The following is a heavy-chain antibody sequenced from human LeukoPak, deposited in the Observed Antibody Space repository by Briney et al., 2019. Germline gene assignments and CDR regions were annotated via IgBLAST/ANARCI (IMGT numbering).Heavy chain of an antibody. CDR1: GYTFTSYG. CDR2: ISAYNGNT. CDR3: ARDLGGKDYGSGSYYKFPFDY. D-gene: IGHD3-10*01. V-gene: IGHV1-18*01. Sequence: ASVKVSCKASGYTFTSYGISWVRQAPGRGLEWMGWISAYNGNTNYAQKLQGRVTMTTDTSTSTAYMELRSLRSDDTAVYYCARDLGGKDYGSGSYYKFPFDYWGQGTLVTVSS. J-gene: IGHJ4*02.